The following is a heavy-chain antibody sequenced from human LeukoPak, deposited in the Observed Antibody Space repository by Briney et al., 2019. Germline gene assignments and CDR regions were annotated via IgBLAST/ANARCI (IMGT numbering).Heavy chain of an antibody. J-gene: IGHJ4*02. Sequence: GGSLRLSCAASGFTFSSYAMSWVRQAPGKGLEWVSAISGSGGSTYYADSVKGRFTISRDNSKNTLYLQMNSLRAEDTAVYYCARDIYDSSGYYYDYRGQGTLVTVSS. CDR2: ISGSGGST. CDR3: ARDIYDSSGYYYDY. CDR1: GFTFSSYA. V-gene: IGHV3-23*01. D-gene: IGHD3-22*01.